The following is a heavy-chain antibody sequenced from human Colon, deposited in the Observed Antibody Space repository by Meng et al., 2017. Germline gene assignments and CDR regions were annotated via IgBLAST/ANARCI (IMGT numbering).Heavy chain of an antibody. J-gene: IGHJ5*02. CDR1: GGSFSGYY. D-gene: IGHD6-19*01. V-gene: IGHV4-34*01. CDR2: INHRGST. Sequence: HVRFNQWGAGLFKPSDVWSLNCDVYGGSFSGYYWSWIRQHPGKGLEWIGEINHRGSTNYNPSLKSRVTISVDTSKNQFSLKLSSVTAADTAVYYCARERLSSGWYGGRWFDPWGQGTLVTVSS. CDR3: ARERLSSGWYGGRWFDP.